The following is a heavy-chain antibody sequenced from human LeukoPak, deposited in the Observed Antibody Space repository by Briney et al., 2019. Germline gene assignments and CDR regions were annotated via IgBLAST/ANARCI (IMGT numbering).Heavy chain of an antibody. J-gene: IGHJ6*03. CDR3: ARDSNLPAALYCYMDV. V-gene: IGHV4-61*02. CDR1: GGSISSGSYY. Sequence: SQTLSLTCTVSGGSISSGSYYWSWIRQPAGKGLEWIGRIYTSGSTNYNPSLKSRVTISVDTSKNQFSLKLSSVTAADTAVYYCARDSNLPAALYCYMDVWGKGTTVTVSS. D-gene: IGHD2-2*01. CDR2: IYTSGST.